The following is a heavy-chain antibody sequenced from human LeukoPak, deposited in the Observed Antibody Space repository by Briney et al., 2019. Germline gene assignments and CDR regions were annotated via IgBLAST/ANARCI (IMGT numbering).Heavy chain of an antibody. J-gene: IGHJ3*02. CDR2: IYPDDSDT. V-gene: IGHV5-51*01. CDR3: ASCYSSSCRGDAFDI. CDR1: GYSFTNYW. D-gene: IGHD6-13*01. Sequence: GESLKISCKGSGYSFTNYWIGWVRQMPGKGLEWMGIIYPDDSDTRYSPSFQGQVTISADKSISTAYLQWSSLKASDTAMYYCASCYSSSCRGDAFDIWGQGTMVTVSS.